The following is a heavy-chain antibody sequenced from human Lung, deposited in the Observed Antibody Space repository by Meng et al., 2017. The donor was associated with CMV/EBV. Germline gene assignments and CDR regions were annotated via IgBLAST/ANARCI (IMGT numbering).Heavy chain of an antibody. CDR2: IRKNGYGGTT. J-gene: IGHJ6*02. D-gene: IGHD2-2*01. V-gene: IGHV3-49*04. CDR1: GFIFGDYL. Sequence: SLRLSXTASGFIFGDYLMGWVRQAPGKGPEWAGVIRKNGYGGTTEYAASVKGRFTISRDDSKSIAYLQMNSLKIEDTAVYYCTRGGTSAMRDGMDVWGQGTTVTVSS. CDR3: TRGGTSAMRDGMDV.